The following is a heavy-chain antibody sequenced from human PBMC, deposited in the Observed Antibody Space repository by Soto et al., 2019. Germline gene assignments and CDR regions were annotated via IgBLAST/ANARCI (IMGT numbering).Heavy chain of an antibody. D-gene: IGHD3-9*01. V-gene: IGHV4-59*01. Sequence: SETLSLTCTVSGGSIISYYWSWIRQPPGEGLEWIGYIYYSGSTNYNPSLKSRVTISVDTSKNQFSLKLSSVTAADTAVYYCARASLLRYFDWFPYGMDVWGQGNTVTVSS. CDR2: IYYSGST. CDR1: GGSIISYY. CDR3: ARASLLRYFDWFPYGMDV. J-gene: IGHJ6*02.